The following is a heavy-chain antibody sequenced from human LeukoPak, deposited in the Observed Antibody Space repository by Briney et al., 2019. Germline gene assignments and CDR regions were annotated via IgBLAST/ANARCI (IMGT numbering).Heavy chain of an antibody. CDR3: ARDLLAVVVPVAHAKYFQH. CDR1: RFTFSYYY. Sequence: GGSLRLSCAASRFTFSYYYMSGIRQAPAKGLEWVSFISSICTSLYYPAAVKGRFPISRDNAQNSLYLQLNSLRAQDKAGDYCARDLLAVVVPVAHAKYFQHWGQGTLVIVSS. J-gene: IGHJ1*01. CDR2: ISSICTSL. D-gene: IGHD2-2*01. V-gene: IGHV3-11*01.